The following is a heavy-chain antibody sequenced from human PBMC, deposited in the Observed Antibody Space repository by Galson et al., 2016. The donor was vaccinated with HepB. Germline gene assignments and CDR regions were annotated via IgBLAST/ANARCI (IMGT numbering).Heavy chain of an antibody. D-gene: IGHD2-2*02. CDR1: GFTFSNYA. V-gene: IGHV3-64*04. CDR2: INGNGGIT. CDR3: ARARAAGSCSKTRCYSFDS. Sequence: SLRLSCAGSGFTFSNYAIYWVRQAPGKGLEYVSVINGNGGITYYADSVRGSFTISRDNSKNTLFLQMNSLRAEDTAIYYCARARAAGSCSKTRCYSFDSWGQGTLVTVSS. J-gene: IGHJ4*02.